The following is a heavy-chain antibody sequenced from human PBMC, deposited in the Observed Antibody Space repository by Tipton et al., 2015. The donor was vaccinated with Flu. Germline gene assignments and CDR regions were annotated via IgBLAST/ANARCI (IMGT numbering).Heavy chain of an antibody. Sequence: SLRLSCVASGFTFSNYGLRWVRQAPGKRLEWVALIRHYVTNKYYADSVKGRFTISRDNSKNTLYLQMNSLRAEDTAVYYCATLTGDDYWGQGIMVTVSS. D-gene: IGHD7-27*01. V-gene: IGHV3-30*02. J-gene: IGHJ4*02. CDR1: GFTFSNYG. CDR3: ATLTGDDY. CDR2: IRHYVTNK.